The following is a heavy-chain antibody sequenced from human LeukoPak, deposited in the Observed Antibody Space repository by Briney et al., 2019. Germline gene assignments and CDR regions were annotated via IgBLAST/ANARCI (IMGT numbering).Heavy chain of an antibody. J-gene: IGHJ6*02. CDR2: INHSGRT. CDR1: GGSFSDYF. D-gene: IGHD2-2*01. Sequence: KPSETLSLTCAVYGGSFSDYFWGWIRQPPGKGLEWIGEINHSGRTYYNPSLKSRVTISVDTSKNQISLNLSSVTAADTAVYYCARDVVVVPAAIHYGMDVWGQGTTVTVSS. CDR3: ARDVVVVPAAIHYGMDV. V-gene: IGHV4-34*01.